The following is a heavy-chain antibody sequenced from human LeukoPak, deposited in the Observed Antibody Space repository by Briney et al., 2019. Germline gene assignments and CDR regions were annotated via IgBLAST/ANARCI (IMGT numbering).Heavy chain of an antibody. V-gene: IGHV3-30*02. CDR1: GFTFTDYW. Sequence: GGSLRLSCAASGFTFTDYWMSWVRQAPGKGLEWVAFIRYDEIVKHYADSVKGRFTISRDNAKNTLFVQMNSLRAEDTAVYYCAKGGNSGWNFVDYWGQGTLVTVSS. CDR3: AKGGNSGWNFVDY. J-gene: IGHJ4*02. D-gene: IGHD6-19*01. CDR2: IRYDEIVK.